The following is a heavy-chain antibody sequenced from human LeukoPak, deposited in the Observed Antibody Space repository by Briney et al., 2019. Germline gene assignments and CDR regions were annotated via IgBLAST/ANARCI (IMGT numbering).Heavy chain of an antibody. V-gene: IGHV4-34*01. J-gene: IGHJ3*02. CDR3: ARHGWRPSSEEYYYDSSGHAFDI. CDR2: INHSGST. Sequence: SETLSLTCAVYGGSFSGYYWSWIRQPPGKGLEWIGEINHSGSTNYNPSLKSRVTISVDTSKNQFSLKLSSVTAADTAVYYCARHGWRPSSEEYYYDSSGHAFDIWGQGTMVTVSS. CDR1: GGSFSGYY. D-gene: IGHD3-22*01.